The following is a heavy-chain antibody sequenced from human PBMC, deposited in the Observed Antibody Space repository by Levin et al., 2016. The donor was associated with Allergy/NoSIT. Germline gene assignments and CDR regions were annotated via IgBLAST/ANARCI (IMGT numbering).Heavy chain of an antibody. CDR1: GGSISSSSYY. D-gene: IGHD3-22*01. Sequence: PSETLSLTCSVSGGSISSSSYYWGWIRQPPGKGLEWIGSIYYTGRTYYNPSLKSRASITMDTSKNQFSLRLSSVTAADTAVYFCARGPSRGSGHYSFDSWGQGTLVTVSS. CDR2: IYYTGRT. J-gene: IGHJ4*02. CDR3: ARGPSRGSGHYSFDS. V-gene: IGHV4-39*01.